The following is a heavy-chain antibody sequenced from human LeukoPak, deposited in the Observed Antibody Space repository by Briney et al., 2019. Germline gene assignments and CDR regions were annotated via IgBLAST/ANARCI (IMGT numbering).Heavy chain of an antibody. CDR1: GYTFTSYD. V-gene: IGHV1-8*01. Sequence: ASVKVSCKASGYTFTSYDINWVRQAPGQGLEWMGWMNPNSGNTGYAQKFQGRVTMTRNTSISTAYMELSSLRSEDTAVYYCARRPYFCSSTSCPEYYFDYWGQGTLVTVSS. D-gene: IGHD2-2*01. CDR3: ARRPYFCSSTSCPEYYFDY. J-gene: IGHJ4*02. CDR2: MNPNSGNT.